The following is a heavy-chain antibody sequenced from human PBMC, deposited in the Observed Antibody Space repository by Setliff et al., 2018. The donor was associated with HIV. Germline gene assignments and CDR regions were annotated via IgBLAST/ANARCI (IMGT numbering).Heavy chain of an antibody. CDR1: GFIFGDYA. D-gene: IGHD7-27*01. Sequence: GGSLRLSCTASGFIFGDYAISWVRQTPGKGLEWVGFIRIKRYGGTTEFAASVKGRFSISRDDPKSIADLQMSSLKTEDTAVYYCTRVGTSSTYYYMDVWGRGTTVTVSS. CDR3: TRVGTSSTYYYMDV. CDR2: IRIKRYGGTT. J-gene: IGHJ6*03. V-gene: IGHV3-49*04.